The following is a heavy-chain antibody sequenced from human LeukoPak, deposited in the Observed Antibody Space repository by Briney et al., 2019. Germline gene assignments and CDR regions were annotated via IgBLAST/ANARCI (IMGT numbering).Heavy chain of an antibody. CDR3: ATLYSSGWYVVDY. J-gene: IGHJ4*02. D-gene: IGHD6-19*01. CDR1: GYSISSGYY. CDR2: IYHSGST. V-gene: IGHV4-38-2*02. Sequence: LETLSLTCTVSGYSISSGYYWGWIRQPPGKGLEWIGSIYHSGSTYYNPSLKSRVTISVDTSKNQFSLKLSSVTAADTAVYYCATLYSSGWYVVDYWGQGTLVTVSS.